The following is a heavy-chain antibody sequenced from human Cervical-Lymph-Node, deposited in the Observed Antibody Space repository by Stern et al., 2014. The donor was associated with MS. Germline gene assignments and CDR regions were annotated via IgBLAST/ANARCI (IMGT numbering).Heavy chain of an antibody. CDR3: ARGGGLVGYFDY. J-gene: IGHJ4*02. D-gene: IGHD1-26*01. CDR1: GDTFSSYA. V-gene: IGHV1-69*06. Sequence: QVQLVQSGAEVKKPGSSVKVSCKASGDTFSSYAINWVRQVPGQGLEWMGGITPVFGTTNYAKKFQGRVTITADKSTNTAYMELMTLRSEDTAVYYCARGGGLVGYFDYWGQGTLVSVSS. CDR2: ITPVFGTT.